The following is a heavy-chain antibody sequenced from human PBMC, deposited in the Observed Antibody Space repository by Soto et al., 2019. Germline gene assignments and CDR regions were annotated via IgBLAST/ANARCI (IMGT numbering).Heavy chain of an antibody. D-gene: IGHD6-19*01. V-gene: IGHV3-33*01. CDR3: ARDLGIAVAGTLDY. CDR2: IWYDGSNK. Sequence: QVQLVESGGGVVQPGRSLRLSCAASGFTFSSYGMHWVRQAPGKGLEWVAVIWYDGSNKYYADSVKGRFTISRDNSKNARYLQMNSLRAEDTAEYSCARDLGIAVAGTLDYWGQGTLVTVSS. CDR1: GFTFSSYG. J-gene: IGHJ4*02.